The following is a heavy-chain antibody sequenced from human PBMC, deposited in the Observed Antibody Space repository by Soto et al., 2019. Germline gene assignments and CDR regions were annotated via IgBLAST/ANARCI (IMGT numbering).Heavy chain of an antibody. Sequence: ASVKVSCKASGYTFTGYYMHWVRQAPGQGLEWMGWINPNSGGTNYAQKFQGRVTMTRDTSISTAYMELSRLRSDDTAVYYCARVSPSYDSTTIGYWGQGTLVTVSS. CDR3: ARVSPSYDSTTIGY. J-gene: IGHJ4*02. V-gene: IGHV1-2*02. CDR2: INPNSGGT. CDR1: GYTFTGYY. D-gene: IGHD3-22*01.